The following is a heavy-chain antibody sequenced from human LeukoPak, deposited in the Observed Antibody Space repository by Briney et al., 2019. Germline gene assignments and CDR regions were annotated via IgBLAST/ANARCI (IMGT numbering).Heavy chain of an antibody. Sequence: PSETLSLTCAVYGGSFSGYYWSWIRQPLGKGLEWIGYIYYSGSTDSNPSLKSRVTISVDTSKNQFSLKLRSVTAADTAVYYCARRPRNDILTGTPFDYWGQGILVTVSS. D-gene: IGHD3-9*01. CDR2: IYYSGST. CDR3: ARRPRNDILTGTPFDY. V-gene: IGHV4-59*01. J-gene: IGHJ4*02. CDR1: GGSFSGYY.